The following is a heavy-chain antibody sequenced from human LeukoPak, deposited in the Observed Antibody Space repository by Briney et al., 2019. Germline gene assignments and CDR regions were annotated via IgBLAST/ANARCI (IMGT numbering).Heavy chain of an antibody. V-gene: IGHV4-61*01. J-gene: IGHJ4*02. CDR1: GGSVSSSIYH. Sequence: SETLSLTCTVSGGSVSSSIYHWFWIRQPPGKGLEWIGFTYNGGSTYYNPSLKSRVTISVDMAKNQFSLKVMSVTAAGTAVYYCVRGHGGYWGQGTLVTVSS. CDR3: VRGHGGY. CDR2: TYNGGST.